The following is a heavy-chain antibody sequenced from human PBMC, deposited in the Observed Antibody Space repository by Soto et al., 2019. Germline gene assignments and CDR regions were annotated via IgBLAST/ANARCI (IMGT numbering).Heavy chain of an antibody. Sequence: QVQLQESGPGLVKPSETLSLTCTVSGGSISSYYWSWIRQPPGKGLEWIGYIYYSGSTNYNPSLNSPFTSSVDTSKNQFSLQRSSVTAADTAVYYCASRYGDAFAFWGQGTLVTVSS. CDR1: GGSISSYY. D-gene: IGHD4-17*01. CDR3: ASRYGDAFAF. V-gene: IGHV4-59*08. CDR2: IYYSGST. J-gene: IGHJ4*02.